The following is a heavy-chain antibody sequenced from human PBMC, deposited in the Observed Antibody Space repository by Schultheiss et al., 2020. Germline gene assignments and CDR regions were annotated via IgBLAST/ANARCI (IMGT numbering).Heavy chain of an antibody. CDR3: ARDLPNCSSTSCYPPHWFDP. V-gene: IGHV1-8*02. D-gene: IGHD2-2*01. Sequence: ASVKVSCKASGYTFTSYAMNWVRQAPGQGLEWMGWMNPNSGNTGYAQKFQGRVTMTRNTSISTAYMELRSLRSDDTAVYYCARDLPNCSSTSCYPPHWFDPWGQGTLVTVSS. CDR2: MNPNSGNT. J-gene: IGHJ5*02. CDR1: GYTFTSYA.